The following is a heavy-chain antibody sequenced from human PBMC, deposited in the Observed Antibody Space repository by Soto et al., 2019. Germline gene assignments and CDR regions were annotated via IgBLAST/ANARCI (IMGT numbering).Heavy chain of an antibody. J-gene: IGHJ4*02. V-gene: IGHV2-70*04. Sequence: VSGPTLVNPTQTLTLTWTFSGFSLSTSGMRVSWIRQPPGKALEWLARIDWDDDKFYSTSLKTRLTISKDTSKNQVVLTMTNMDPVDTATYYCARTRFVLRYFDWLGTPQYYFDYWGQGTLVTVSS. D-gene: IGHD3-9*01. CDR3: ARTRFVLRYFDWLGTPQYYFDY. CDR2: IDWDDDK. CDR1: GFSLSTSGMR.